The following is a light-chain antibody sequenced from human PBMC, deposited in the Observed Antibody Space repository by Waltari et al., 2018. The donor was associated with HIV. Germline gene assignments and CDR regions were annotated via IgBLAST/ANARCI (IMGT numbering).Light chain of an antibody. Sequence: SYELTQPPSVSVSPGQAATITCSGDKLDDRYVCWYQHKQGRSPVLFIYQDDKRLSGSPDRFSGSNAGNTATLTISGTQTMDEADYYCQAWDSGTGVFGTGTTVTVL. V-gene: IGLV3-1*01. J-gene: IGLJ1*01. CDR2: QDD. CDR3: QAWDSGTGV. CDR1: KLDDRY.